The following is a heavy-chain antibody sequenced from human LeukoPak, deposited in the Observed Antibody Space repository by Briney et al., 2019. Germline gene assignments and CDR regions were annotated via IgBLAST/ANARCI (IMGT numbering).Heavy chain of an antibody. Sequence: SETLSLTCTVSGGSISSYYWSWIRQPPGKGLEWIGYIYYSGSTNYNPSLKSRVTISVDTSKNQFSLKLSSVTAADTAVYYCARHGIAVAGPYYYYGMDVWGQGTTVTVSS. CDR3: ARHGIAVAGPYYYYGMDV. CDR1: GGSISSYY. CDR2: IYYSGST. V-gene: IGHV4-59*08. J-gene: IGHJ6*02. D-gene: IGHD6-19*01.